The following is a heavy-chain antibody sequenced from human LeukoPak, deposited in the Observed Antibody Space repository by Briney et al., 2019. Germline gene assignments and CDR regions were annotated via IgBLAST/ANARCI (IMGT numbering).Heavy chain of an antibody. Sequence: GGSLRLFCAASGFIFSSYGMHWVRQAPGKGLEWGAFIRYDGSNKYYADSVKGRFTISRDNSKNTLYLQMNSLRAGDTAVYYCAKEGVAARPIDDYWGQGTLVTVSS. CDR2: IRYDGSNK. J-gene: IGHJ4*02. CDR1: GFIFSSYG. D-gene: IGHD6-6*01. CDR3: AKEGVAARPIDDY. V-gene: IGHV3-30*02.